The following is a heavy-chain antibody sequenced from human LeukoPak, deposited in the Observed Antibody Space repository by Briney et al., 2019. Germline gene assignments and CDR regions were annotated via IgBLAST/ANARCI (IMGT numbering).Heavy chain of an antibody. CDR1: GYSFINYG. Sequence: ASVNVSCKASGYSFINYGISWVRQAPGQGLEWMGWISAYTDDTRYAQKFQGRVTMTTDTSTRTAYMDLRSLRSDDTAVYYCARESRSSGEDYWGQGTLVSVSS. J-gene: IGHJ4*02. CDR2: ISAYTDDT. D-gene: IGHD6-19*01. V-gene: IGHV1-18*01. CDR3: ARESRSSGEDY.